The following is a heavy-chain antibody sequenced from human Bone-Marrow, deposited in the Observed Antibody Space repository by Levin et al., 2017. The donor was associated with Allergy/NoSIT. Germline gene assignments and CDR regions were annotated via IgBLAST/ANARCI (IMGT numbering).Heavy chain of an antibody. D-gene: IGHD3-22*01. CDR2: ISSGSGTS. CDR1: GFSFNTYN. J-gene: IGHJ2*01. V-gene: IGHV3-48*01. CDR3: ARETTYYFDTGGDLRAGWYFAL. Sequence: GGSLRLSCAASGFSFNTYNMHWVRQAPGKGLECISYISSGSGTSDYADSVKGRFTISRDNANNSMYLQMNSLRAEDTAVYYCARETTYYFDTGGDLRAGWYFALWGRGTLVTVSS.